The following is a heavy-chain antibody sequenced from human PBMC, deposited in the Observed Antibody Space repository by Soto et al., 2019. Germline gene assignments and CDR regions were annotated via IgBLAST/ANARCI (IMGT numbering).Heavy chain of an antibody. J-gene: IGHJ6*02. CDR3: ARSIVATIGASIFYYYGMDV. D-gene: IGHD5-12*01. Sequence: QVQLVQSGAEVKKPGSSVKVSCRASGGTFSNYAISWVRQAPGHGLEWMGAIIPIIGSPNYAQRFQGRVTITADDSTSTAFMDVSSLRSEDTAVYYGARSIVATIGASIFYYYGMDVWGQGTTVTVSS. CDR2: IIPIIGSP. V-gene: IGHV1-69*01. CDR1: GGTFSNYA.